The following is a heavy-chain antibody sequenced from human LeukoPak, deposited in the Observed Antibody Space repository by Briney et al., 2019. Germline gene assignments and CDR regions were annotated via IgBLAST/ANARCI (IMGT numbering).Heavy chain of an antibody. CDR1: GFTFSAYA. V-gene: IGHV3-23*01. Sequence: GGSLRRSCAVSGFTFSAYAMSWVRQAPGKGLEWVSAMSGSGGMTYYADSVKGRFSISRDNSKNTLHLQMNSLRAEDTAVHYCAKGAMPYYDGSGYNYFDYWGQGAPVTVSS. J-gene: IGHJ4*02. CDR3: AKGAMPYYDGSGYNYFDY. CDR2: MSGSGGMT. D-gene: IGHD3-22*01.